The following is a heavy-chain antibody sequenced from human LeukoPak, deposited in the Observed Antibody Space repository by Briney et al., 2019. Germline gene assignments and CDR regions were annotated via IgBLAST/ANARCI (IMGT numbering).Heavy chain of an antibody. V-gene: IGHV3-23*01. Sequence: GGSLRLSCAASGFIFSTYAMSWVRQAPGKGLEWVSALSGSGGSTHYADSVKGRFTISRDNSRNTVYLQMNSLRAEDTAVYYCAKGDYYDSSAYPDYWAQGTLVTVSS. D-gene: IGHD3-22*01. CDR3: AKGDYYDSSAYPDY. J-gene: IGHJ4*02. CDR2: LSGSGGST. CDR1: GFIFSTYA.